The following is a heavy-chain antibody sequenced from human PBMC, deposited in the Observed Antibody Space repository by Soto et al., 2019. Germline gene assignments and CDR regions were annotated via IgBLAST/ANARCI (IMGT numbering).Heavy chain of an antibody. CDR2: INHSGST. CDR1: GGSFSGYY. J-gene: IGHJ4*02. CDR3: ARGKYFDY. Sequence: PSETLSLTCAVYGGSFSGYYWSWIRQPPGKGLEWIGEINHSGSTNYNPSLKSRVTISVDTSKNQFSLKLSSVTAADTAVYYCARGKYFDYWGQGTLVNVS. V-gene: IGHV4-34*01.